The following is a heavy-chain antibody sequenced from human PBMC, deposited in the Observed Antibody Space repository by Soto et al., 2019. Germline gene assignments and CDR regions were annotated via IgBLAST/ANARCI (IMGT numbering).Heavy chain of an antibody. CDR3: ATRPYNAGEEIYYFDY. Sequence: GGSLRLSCASSAFTFSYYEINWVRQAPGKGLEWISFTSSSGSTIYYADSVKGRFTISRDNAKNSVYLQMNSLRAEDTAVYYCATRPYNAGEEIYYFDYWGQGTLVTVSS. D-gene: IGHD3-16*01. J-gene: IGHJ4*02. CDR2: TSSSGSTI. CDR1: AFTFSYYE. V-gene: IGHV3-48*03.